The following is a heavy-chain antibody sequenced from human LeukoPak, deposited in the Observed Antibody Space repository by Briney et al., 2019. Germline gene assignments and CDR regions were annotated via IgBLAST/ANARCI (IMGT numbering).Heavy chain of an antibody. CDR3: ASVFDWTFDY. CDR2: IYHSGST. Sequence: NASETLSLTCAVSGGSISSGGYSWSWIRQPPGKGLEWIGYIYHSGSTYYNPSLKSRVTISVDRSKNQFSLKLSSVTAADTAVYYCASVFDWTFDYWGQGTLVTVSS. D-gene: IGHD3-9*01. J-gene: IGHJ4*02. CDR1: GGSISSGGYS. V-gene: IGHV4-30-2*01.